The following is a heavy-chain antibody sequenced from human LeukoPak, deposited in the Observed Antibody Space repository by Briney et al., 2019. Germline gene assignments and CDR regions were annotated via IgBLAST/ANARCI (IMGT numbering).Heavy chain of an antibody. Sequence: GGSLRLSCAASGFTLSSYAMSWVRQAPGEGREWVSGIVVSGGSTYYADSVKGRFTISRDNSKNTLHLQMNSLRAEDTAVYYCAKERVTMDVWGKGTTVTVSS. CDR1: GFTLSSYA. V-gene: IGHV3-23*01. J-gene: IGHJ6*04. CDR3: AKERVTMDV. CDR2: IVVSGGST.